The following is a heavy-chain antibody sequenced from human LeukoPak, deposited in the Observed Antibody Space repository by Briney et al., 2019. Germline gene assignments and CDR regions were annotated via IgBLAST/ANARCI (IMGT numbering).Heavy chain of an antibody. Sequence: PGGSLRLSCAASGSTFSSYSMNWVRQAPGKGLEWVSSISSSSSYIYYADSVKGRFTISRDNAKNSLYLQMNSLRAEDTAVYYCAREDRDDAFDIWGQGTMVTVSS. CDR3: AREDRDDAFDI. J-gene: IGHJ3*02. D-gene: IGHD1-14*01. CDR1: GSTFSSYS. CDR2: ISSSSSYI. V-gene: IGHV3-21*01.